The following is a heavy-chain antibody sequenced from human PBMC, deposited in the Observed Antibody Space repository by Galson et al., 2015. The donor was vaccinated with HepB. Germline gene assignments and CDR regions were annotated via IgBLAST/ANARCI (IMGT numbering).Heavy chain of an antibody. CDR2: ISGSGGST. Sequence: SLRLSCAASGFTFSSYATSWVRQAPGKGLEWVSAISGSGGSTYYADSVKGRFTISRDNSKNTLYLQMNSLRAEDTAVYYCAKDVSYDFWSGYPYYYYGMDVWGQGTTVTVSS. J-gene: IGHJ6*02. D-gene: IGHD3-3*01. CDR1: GFTFSSYA. CDR3: AKDVSYDFWSGYPYYYYGMDV. V-gene: IGHV3-23*01.